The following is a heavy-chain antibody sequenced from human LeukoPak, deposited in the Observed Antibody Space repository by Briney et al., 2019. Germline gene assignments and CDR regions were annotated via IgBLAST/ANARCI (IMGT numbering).Heavy chain of an antibody. CDR1: GFDFSTYA. V-gene: IGHV3-21*01. Sequence: PGGSLRLSCAASGFDFSTYAINWVRQAPWKGLEWVSSISTMSNYIFYGDSVKGRFTISRDNAKNSVYLQMNSLRPEDTAVYYCSRDRLGGLDLWGQGTLVTVSS. D-gene: IGHD5-12*01. CDR3: SRDRLGGLDL. CDR2: ISTMSNYI. J-gene: IGHJ5*02.